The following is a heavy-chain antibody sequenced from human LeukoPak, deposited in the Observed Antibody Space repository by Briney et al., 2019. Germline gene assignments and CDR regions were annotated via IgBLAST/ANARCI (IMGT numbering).Heavy chain of an antibody. CDR3: AKVTGDYYDTSGAFXY. CDR1: GFIFSSYG. D-gene: IGHD3-22*01. Sequence: GGSLRLSCAASGFIFSSYGMHWVRQAPGKGLEWVARIWHDGSNDDYADSVKGRFTISRDNFKNTLYLQMNSLRAEDTAIYYCAKVTGDYYDTSGAFXYWGQGTLVTVSS. J-gene: IGHJ4*02. CDR2: IWHDGSND. V-gene: IGHV3-33*06.